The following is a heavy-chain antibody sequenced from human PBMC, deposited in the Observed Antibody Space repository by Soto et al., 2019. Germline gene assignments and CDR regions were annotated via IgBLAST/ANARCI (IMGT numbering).Heavy chain of an antibody. V-gene: IGHV3-11*01. D-gene: IGHD3-10*01. CDR3: ASDPYYYASYY. CDR2: ISSDSATI. CDR1: GFTFSDHY. J-gene: IGHJ4*02. Sequence: QVQMVESGGALVKPGGSLRLSCAASGFTFSDHYMTWIRQSPGKGLEWVSYISSDSATIYYTDSVQGRFTVSRDNAKNSVYLQMNSLRAEDTAVYYCASDPYYYASYYWGQGTLVTVSS.